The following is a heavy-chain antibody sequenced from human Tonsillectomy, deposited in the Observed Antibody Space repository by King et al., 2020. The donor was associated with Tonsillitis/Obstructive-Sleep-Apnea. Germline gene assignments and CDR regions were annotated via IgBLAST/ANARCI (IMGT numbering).Heavy chain of an antibody. CDR3: AHTDSNYVAVFDSYYYMDV. V-gene: IGHV2-5*02. CDR2: IYLDDDK. CDR1: GFSLSTSGVG. D-gene: IGHD4-11*01. Sequence: TLKESGPTLVKPTQTLTLTCTFSGFSLSTSGVGVGWIRQPPGKALEWLALIYLDDDKRYSPSLNGRLTITKDTSKNQVVLTMTNMDPVDTATYFCAHTDSNYVAVFDSYYYMDVWGKGTTVTVSS. J-gene: IGHJ6*03.